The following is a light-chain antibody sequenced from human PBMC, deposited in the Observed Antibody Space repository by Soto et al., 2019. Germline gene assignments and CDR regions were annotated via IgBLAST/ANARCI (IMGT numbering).Light chain of an antibody. V-gene: IGKV3-20*01. CDR1: QSVSNNY. CDR2: GAS. Sequence: EIVLTQSPATLSVSPGERATLSCRASQSVSNNYLAWYQQKPGQAPRLLIYGASSRATGIPDRFSGSGSGTDFTLTISRLEPEDFAMYYCQQWFTFGPGTKVDIK. J-gene: IGKJ3*01. CDR3: QQWFT.